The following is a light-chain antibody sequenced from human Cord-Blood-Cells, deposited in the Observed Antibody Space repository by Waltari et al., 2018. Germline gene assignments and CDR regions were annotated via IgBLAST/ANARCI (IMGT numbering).Light chain of an antibody. Sequence: QSALTQPASVSGSPGQSITISCTGTSSDVGGYNYVPWYPQHPGKAPKLMIYDVSNRPSGVSNRFSGSKSGNTASLTISGLQAEDEADYYCSSYTSSSTPYYVFGTGTKVTVL. CDR1: SSDVGGYNY. J-gene: IGLJ1*01. V-gene: IGLV2-14*01. CDR3: SSYTSSSTPYYV. CDR2: DVS.